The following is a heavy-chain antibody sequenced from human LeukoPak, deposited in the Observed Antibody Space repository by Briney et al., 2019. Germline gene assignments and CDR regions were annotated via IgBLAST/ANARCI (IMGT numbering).Heavy chain of an antibody. CDR2: INPNSGGT. V-gene: IGHV1-2*02. CDR1: GYTFTGYY. CDR3: ARDPSGSGSYYNRVFDY. J-gene: IGHJ4*02. D-gene: IGHD3-10*01. Sequence: GASVKVSCKASGYTFTGYYMHWVRQAPGQGLEWMGWINPNSGGTNYAQKFQGRVTMTRDTSISTAYMELSRLRSDDTAVYYCARDPSGSGSYYNRVFDYWGQGTLVTVSS.